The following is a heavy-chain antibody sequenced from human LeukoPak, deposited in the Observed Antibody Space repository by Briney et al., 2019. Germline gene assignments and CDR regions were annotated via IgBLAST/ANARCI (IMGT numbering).Heavy chain of an antibody. V-gene: IGHV3-30*04. CDR1: GFTLSSYA. D-gene: IGHD6-13*01. CDR3: ARASSSWDDYYYYGMDV. CDR2: ISYDGSNK. Sequence: GRSLRLSCAASGFTLSSYAMHWVRQAPGKGLEWVAVISYDGSNKYYADSVKGRFTISRDNSKNTLYLQMNSLRAEDTAVYYCARASSSWDDYYYYGMDVWGKGTTVTVSS. J-gene: IGHJ6*04.